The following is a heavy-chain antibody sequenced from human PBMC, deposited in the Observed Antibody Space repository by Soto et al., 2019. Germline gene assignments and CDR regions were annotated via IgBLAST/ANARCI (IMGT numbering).Heavy chain of an antibody. D-gene: IGHD6-19*01. J-gene: IGHJ4*02. CDR1: GGTFTSYA. CDR2: IIPIFHTA. Sequence: QVQLVQAGAEVKKPGSSVKVSCKASGGTFTSYAINWVRQAPGQGLEWMGGIIPIFHTANYAQKFQGRVTITADESTSTAYMELSSLRSEDTAVYYCARTKSHAYTSGWEPHYFDYWGQGTLVTVSS. CDR3: ARTKSHAYTSGWEPHYFDY. V-gene: IGHV1-69*01.